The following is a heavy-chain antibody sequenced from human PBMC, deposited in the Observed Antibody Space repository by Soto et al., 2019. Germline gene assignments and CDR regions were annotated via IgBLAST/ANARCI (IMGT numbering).Heavy chain of an antibody. V-gene: IGHV4-59*01. J-gene: IGHJ4*02. D-gene: IGHD3-22*01. CDR3: ARALIYSSGYNYFDY. CDR1: GGSISSYY. Sequence: KTSETLSLTCTVSGGSISSYYLSWIRQPPGKGLEWIGYIYYSGSTNYNPSLKSRVTISVDTSKNQFSLKLSSVTAADTAVYYCARALIYSSGYNYFDYWGQGALVTVSS. CDR2: IYYSGST.